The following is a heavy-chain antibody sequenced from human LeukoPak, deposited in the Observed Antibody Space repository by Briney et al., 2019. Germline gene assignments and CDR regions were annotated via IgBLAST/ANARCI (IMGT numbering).Heavy chain of an antibody. CDR1: GFTFSSYS. J-gene: IGHJ3*02. CDR3: ARGSSYRVTMTRDAFDI. CDR2: ISSSSSTI. D-gene: IGHD3-22*01. V-gene: IGHV3-48*04. Sequence: GGSLRLSCAASGFTFSSYSMNWVRQAPGKGLEWVSYISSSSSTIYYADSVKGRFTISRDNAKNSLYLQMNSLRAEDTAVYYCARGSSYRVTMTRDAFDIWGQGTMVTVSS.